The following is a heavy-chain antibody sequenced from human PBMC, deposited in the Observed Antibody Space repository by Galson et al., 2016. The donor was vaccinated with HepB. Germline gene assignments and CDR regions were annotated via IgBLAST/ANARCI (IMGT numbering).Heavy chain of an antibody. CDR2: ISHSGST. V-gene: IGHV4-34*01. Sequence: ETLSLTCAANGGSLSGHYWGWVRQPPGMGLEWIGEISHSGSTHYNPALKSRVILSVDTSKNQFSLKLTSVTAADTAVYFCTGVGYNGYDFGGMDVWDKGTTVTVSS. CDR1: GGSLSGHY. CDR3: TGVGYNGYDFGGMDV. D-gene: IGHD5-12*01. J-gene: IGHJ6*04.